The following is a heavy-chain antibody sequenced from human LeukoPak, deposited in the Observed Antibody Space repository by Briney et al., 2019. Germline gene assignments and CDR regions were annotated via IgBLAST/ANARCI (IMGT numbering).Heavy chain of an antibody. CDR1: GGSFSGYY. CDR3: ARGPDYDFWSGYFSNPRLDAFDI. V-gene: IGHV4-34*01. J-gene: IGHJ3*02. Sequence: PSETLSLTCAVYGGSFSGYYWSWIRQPPGKGLEWIGEINHSGSTNYNPSLKSRVTISVDTSENQFSLKLSSVTAADTAVYYCARGPDYDFWSGYFSNPRLDAFDIWGQGTMVTVSS. CDR2: INHSGST. D-gene: IGHD3-3*01.